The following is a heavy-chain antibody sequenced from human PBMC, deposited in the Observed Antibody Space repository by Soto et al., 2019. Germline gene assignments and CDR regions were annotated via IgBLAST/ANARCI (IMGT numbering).Heavy chain of an antibody. J-gene: IGHJ4*02. CDR1: GYTFTSYC. Sequence: ASVKVSCKASGYTFTSYCISWVRQAPGQGLEWMGWISAYNGNTNYAQKLQGRVTMTTDTSTSTAYMELRSLRSDDTAVYYCARDQGKYYYDSSGYYWLFDYWGQGTLVTVSS. D-gene: IGHD3-22*01. V-gene: IGHV1-18*01. CDR3: ARDQGKYYYDSSGYYWLFDY. CDR2: ISAYNGNT.